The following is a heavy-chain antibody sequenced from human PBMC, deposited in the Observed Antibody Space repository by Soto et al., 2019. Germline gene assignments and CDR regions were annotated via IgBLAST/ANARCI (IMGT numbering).Heavy chain of an antibody. V-gene: IGHV3-33*01. CDR2: IWNAGNNK. CDR1: GFTFSSHA. CDR3: ARGTDYSNFGYFDY. D-gene: IGHD4-4*01. Sequence: GGSLRLSCAASGFTFSSHAMNWVRQAPGKGLEWVALIWNAGNNKYYTDAGSVKGRFTISRDNSRNTLYLEMNSVRADDTAVYYCARGTDYSNFGYFDYWGQGTLVTVS. J-gene: IGHJ4*02.